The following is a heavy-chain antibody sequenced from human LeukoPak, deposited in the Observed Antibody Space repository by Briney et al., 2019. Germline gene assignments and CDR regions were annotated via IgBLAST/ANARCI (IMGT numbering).Heavy chain of an antibody. Sequence: GSLRLSCEASGFTFNTYIMSWVRQAPGKGLEWLSYISESSSSIYYADSVRGRFTISRDNAKNSLYLQMNSLRAEDTAVYYCARAPLVFWSGYLGMDVWGKGTTVTVSS. CDR3: ARAPLVFWSGYLGMDV. V-gene: IGHV3-48*04. J-gene: IGHJ6*04. CDR1: GFTFNTYI. CDR2: ISESSSSI. D-gene: IGHD3-3*01.